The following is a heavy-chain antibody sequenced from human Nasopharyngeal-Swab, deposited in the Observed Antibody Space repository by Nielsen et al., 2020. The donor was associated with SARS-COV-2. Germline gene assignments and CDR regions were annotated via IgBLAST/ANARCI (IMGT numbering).Heavy chain of an antibody. CDR3: TTWTT. CDR2: IRSKSDGGVT. Sequence: GESLKISCAASGFTFSSYGMHWVRQAPGKGLEWVGRIRSKSDGGVTEYAPPVQGRFSISRDDSKNILYLQMNAVESEDTAVYYCTTWTTSGQGTPVTVSS. V-gene: IGHV3-15*07. CDR1: GFTFSSYG. J-gene: IGHJ5*02. D-gene: IGHD3/OR15-3a*01.